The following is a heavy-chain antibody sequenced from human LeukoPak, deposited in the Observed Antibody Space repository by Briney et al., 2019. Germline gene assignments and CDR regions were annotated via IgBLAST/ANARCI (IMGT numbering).Heavy chain of an antibody. CDR2: IKYDESEK. V-gene: IGHV3-7*01. D-gene: IGHD5-24*01. J-gene: IGHJ4*02. Sequence: PGGSLRLSCATSGFFFNSYWMTWVRQAPGKGLEWVANIKYDESEKYLVESVKGRFTISRDNAQNSLFLQTDSLRVEDTAVYYCVRGRDGSFWGRGTQVTVSS. CDR1: GFFFNSYW. CDR3: VRGRDGSF.